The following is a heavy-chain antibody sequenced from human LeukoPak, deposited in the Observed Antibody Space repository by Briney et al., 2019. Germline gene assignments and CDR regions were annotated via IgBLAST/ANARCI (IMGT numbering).Heavy chain of an antibody. CDR1: GYIFTSYG. Sequence: ASVKVSCKASGYIFTSYGISWVRQAPGQGLEWMGWISAYNGNTNYAQKFRGRVTMTAGTSTNTAYMELRSLESDDTAVYYCTRDMETGGSCYFNCYYGLDVWGQGTTVTVSS. CDR3: TRDMETGGSCYFNCYYGLDV. V-gene: IGHV1-18*01. CDR2: ISAYNGNT. J-gene: IGHJ6*02. D-gene: IGHD2-15*01.